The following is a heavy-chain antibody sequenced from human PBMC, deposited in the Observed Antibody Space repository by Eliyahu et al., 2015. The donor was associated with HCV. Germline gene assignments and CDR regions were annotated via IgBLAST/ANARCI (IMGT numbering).Heavy chain of an antibody. Sequence: QVQLVESGGGSVKPGGSLRLSCAASGFAFSGYYMTWIRQSPGKGLEWVSFIXGSSGTIYYADSVKGRFTISRDNAKNTLYLQMNSLRAEDTAVYFCARGDYYDYYYMDVWGKGTTVTVSS. CDR3: ARGDYYDYYYMDV. J-gene: IGHJ6*03. CDR2: IXGSSGTI. V-gene: IGHV3-11*04. CDR1: GFAFSGYY.